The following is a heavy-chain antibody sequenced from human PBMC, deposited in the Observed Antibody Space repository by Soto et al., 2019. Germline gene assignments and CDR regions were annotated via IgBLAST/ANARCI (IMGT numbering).Heavy chain of an antibody. J-gene: IGHJ3*02. CDR2: IVVGSGNT. CDR1: GFTFTSSA. Sequence: GASVKVSCKASGFTFTSSAVQWVRQARGQRLEWIGWIVVGSGNTNYAQKFQERVTITRDMSTGTAYMELSSLRSEDTAVYYCARGGREGYFDWLLTSVAFDIWGQGTMVTVSS. D-gene: IGHD3-9*01. V-gene: IGHV1-58*01. CDR3: ARGGREGYFDWLLTSVAFDI.